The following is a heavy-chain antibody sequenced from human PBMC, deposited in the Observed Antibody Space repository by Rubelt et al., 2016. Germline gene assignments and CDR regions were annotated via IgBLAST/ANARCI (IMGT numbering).Heavy chain of an antibody. Sequence: EVQLVESGGGLVQPGGSLRLSCAASGFTFSSYSMNWVRQAPGKGLEWVSYISSSSSTIYYADSVKGRFTISRDNAKNSLYLQMNSLRAEDTAVYYGEGYCSGGSCQLYYGMDVWGQGTTVTVSS. J-gene: IGHJ6*02. CDR2: ISSSSSTI. V-gene: IGHV3-48*01. CDR3: EGYCSGGSCQLYYGMDV. CDR1: GFTFSSYS. D-gene: IGHD2-15*01.